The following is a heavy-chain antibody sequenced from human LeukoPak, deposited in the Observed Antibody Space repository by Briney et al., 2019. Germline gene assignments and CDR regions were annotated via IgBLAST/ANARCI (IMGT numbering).Heavy chain of an antibody. J-gene: IGHJ4*02. Sequence: PGGSLRLSCAASGFTFSSYTMNWVRQAPGKGLEWVSSISSDSSYIDYADSVKGRFTISRDNARNSLYLQMNNLRAEDTAVYFCASLPWLVRWIYYWGQGTLVTVSS. CDR2: ISSDSSYI. CDR1: GFTFSSYT. D-gene: IGHD6-19*01. V-gene: IGHV3-21*01. CDR3: ASLPWLVRWIYY.